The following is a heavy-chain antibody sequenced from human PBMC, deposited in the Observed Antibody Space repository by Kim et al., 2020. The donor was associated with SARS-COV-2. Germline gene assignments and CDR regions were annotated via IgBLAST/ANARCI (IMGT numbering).Heavy chain of an antibody. V-gene: IGHV3-23*01. CDR2: ISGSGGST. CDR1: GFTFSSYA. D-gene: IGHD6-19*01. Sequence: GSLRLSCAASGFTFSSYAMSWVRQAPGKGLEWVSAISGSGGSTYYADSVKGRFTISRDNSKNTLYLQMNSLRAEDTAVYYCAKDYRSGAVAGGVFDYWGQGTLVTVSS. CDR3: AKDYRSGAVAGGVFDY. J-gene: IGHJ4*02.